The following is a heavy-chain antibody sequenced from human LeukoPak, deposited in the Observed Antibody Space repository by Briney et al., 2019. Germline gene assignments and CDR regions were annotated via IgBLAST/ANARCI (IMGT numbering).Heavy chain of an antibody. Sequence: GGSLRLSCAASGFTFDDYAMHWVRQAPGKGLEWVSLISGDGGGRKYADSVKGRFTISRDNSKNSLYLQMNSLRTEDTALYYCAKDHDYGDYDGDYFGYWGQGTLVTVSS. D-gene: IGHD4-17*01. CDR2: ISGDGGGR. J-gene: IGHJ4*02. CDR3: AKDHDYGDYDGDYFGY. CDR1: GFTFDDYA. V-gene: IGHV3-43*02.